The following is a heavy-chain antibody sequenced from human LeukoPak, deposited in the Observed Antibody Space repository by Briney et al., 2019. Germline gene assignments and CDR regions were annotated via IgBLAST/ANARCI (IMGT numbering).Heavy chain of an antibody. V-gene: IGHV3-9*01. CDR1: GFSIDDHA. J-gene: IGHJ4*02. Sequence: GGSLRLSCSASGFSIDDHAMHWIRQVPGKGLEWVSGISWNSGSIGYADSVRGRFTISRDNARNTPYLQMNSLRVEDTAVYYCVRGFLGPDHWGQGTLVTVSS. D-gene: IGHD2-21*01. CDR2: ISWNSGSI. CDR3: VRGFLGPDH.